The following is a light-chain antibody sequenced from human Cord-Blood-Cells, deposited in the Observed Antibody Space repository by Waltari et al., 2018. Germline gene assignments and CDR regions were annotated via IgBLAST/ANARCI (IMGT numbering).Light chain of an antibody. V-gene: IGKV3-11*01. CDR3: QQRSNWPIT. CDR2: DAS. CDR1: QSVSSY. J-gene: IGKJ5*01. Sequence: EIVLTQSPATLSLSPGERATLSCRASQSVSSYLAWYQQKPGQDPRLLIYDASNRATXXXXXFSCSGSGTDFTLTISSLEPEDFAVYYCQQRSNWPITFGQGTRLEIK.